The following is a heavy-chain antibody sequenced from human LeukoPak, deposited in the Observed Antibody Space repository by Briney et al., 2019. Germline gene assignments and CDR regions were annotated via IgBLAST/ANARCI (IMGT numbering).Heavy chain of an antibody. CDR1: GYNFMTYW. Sequence: GESPKISCKGSGYNFMTYWIGWVRQMPGQGLEWMGIIYPGESAAKYSPSFQGQVTISLDKSISTAYLQWSGLKASDTAIYYCKIGKNGLYWFDPWGQGTLVTVSS. D-gene: IGHD1-1*01. CDR3: KIGKNGLYWFDP. CDR2: IYPGESAA. J-gene: IGHJ5*02. V-gene: IGHV5-51*01.